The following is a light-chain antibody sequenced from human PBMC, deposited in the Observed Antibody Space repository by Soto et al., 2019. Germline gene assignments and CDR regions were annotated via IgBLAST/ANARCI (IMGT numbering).Light chain of an antibody. Sequence: QSALTQPASVSGSPGQSITISCTGTSSDVGGYDYVSWYQLHPGKAPKLMVFEVSNRPSGVSYRFSDSKSGNTASLTISGLQAEDEADYFCSSYSISTAYFFGTGTKVTVL. J-gene: IGLJ1*01. CDR1: SSDVGGYDY. CDR3: SSYSISTAYF. V-gene: IGLV2-14*01. CDR2: EVS.